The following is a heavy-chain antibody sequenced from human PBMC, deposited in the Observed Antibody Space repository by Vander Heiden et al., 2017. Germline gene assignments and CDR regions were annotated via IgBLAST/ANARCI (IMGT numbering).Heavy chain of an antibody. D-gene: IGHD3-9*01. Sequence: QVQLVQSGAEVKKPGSSVKVSCKASGGTFSRHAISRVRQAPGQGLEWMGGIIPIFGTANYAQKFQGRVTITADESTSTAYMELSSLRSEDTAVYYCARDDILTGYPPNYYYYYGMDVWGQGTTVTVSS. CDR2: IIPIFGTA. V-gene: IGHV1-69*01. CDR1: GGTFSRHA. J-gene: IGHJ6*02. CDR3: ARDDILTGYPPNYYYYYGMDV.